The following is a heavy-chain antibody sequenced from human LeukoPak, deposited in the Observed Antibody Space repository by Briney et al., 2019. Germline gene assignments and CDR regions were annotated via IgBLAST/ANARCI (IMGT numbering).Heavy chain of an antibody. J-gene: IGHJ6*03. V-gene: IGHV3-23*01. CDR1: GFTFSNYW. CDR2: IRSTGDST. Sequence: GGSLRLSCAASGFTFSNYWMHWVRQAPGKGLEWVSSIRSTGDSTFYADSVKGRFTISRDNSKNTVYLLMNSLRTEDTAVYYCGRSRRINASLYYYMDVWGKGTTVTVSS. CDR3: GRSRRINASLYYYMDV. D-gene: IGHD2-15*01.